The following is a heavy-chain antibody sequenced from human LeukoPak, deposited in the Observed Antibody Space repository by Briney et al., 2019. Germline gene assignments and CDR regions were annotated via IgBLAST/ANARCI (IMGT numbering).Heavy chain of an antibody. CDR2: IIPIFGTA. V-gene: IGHV1-69*13. J-gene: IGHJ5*02. CDR3: ATSIAARPWGWFDP. Sequence: GASVKVSCKASGGTFSSYAISWVRQAPGQGLEWMGGIIPIFGTANYAQKFQGRVTITADESTSTAYMELSSLRSEDTAVYYCATSIAARPWGWFDPWGQGTLVTVSS. D-gene: IGHD6-6*01. CDR1: GGTFSSYA.